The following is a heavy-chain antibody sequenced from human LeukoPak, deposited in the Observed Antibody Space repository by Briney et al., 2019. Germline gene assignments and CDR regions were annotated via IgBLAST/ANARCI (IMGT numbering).Heavy chain of an antibody. J-gene: IGHJ5*02. Sequence: AASVRVSCKTSGYTFTDYYIHWVRQAPGQGLEWMGWINTKTGRTGFARTFQGRVTMTRDPSITTVYMDMAWLTSDDTAIYFCARADFIDAGPYLIAPWGQGTLVTVSS. CDR2: INTKTGRT. D-gene: IGHD3-3*01. V-gene: IGHV1-2*02. CDR1: GYTFTDYY. CDR3: ARADFIDAGPYLIAP.